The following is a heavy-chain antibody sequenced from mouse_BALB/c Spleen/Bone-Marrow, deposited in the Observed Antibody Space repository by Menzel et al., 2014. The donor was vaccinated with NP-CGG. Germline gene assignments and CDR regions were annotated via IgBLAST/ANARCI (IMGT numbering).Heavy chain of an antibody. J-gene: IGHJ2*01. CDR3: AREGRSHFDH. Sequence: VQLQQSGAELVKPGASMKMSCKASGYTFTSYNLHWIKQTPGQGLEWIGAIYPGNGDTSYNQSFKGKATLTTDKSSNTAYMQLSSLTSEDSAVYYCAREGRSHFDHWGQGSTLTVSS. V-gene: IGHV1-12*01. CDR2: IYPGNGDT. CDR1: GYTFTSYN.